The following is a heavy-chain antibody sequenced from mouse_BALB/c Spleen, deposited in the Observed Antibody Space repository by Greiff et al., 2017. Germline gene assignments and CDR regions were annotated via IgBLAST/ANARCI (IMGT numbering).Heavy chain of an antibody. V-gene: IGHV5-17*02. CDR1: GFTFSSFG. CDR3: ARQGTARAPAWFAY. Sequence: EVHLVESGGGLVQPGGSRKLSCAASGFTFSSFGMHWVRQAPEKGLEWVAYISSGSSTIYYADTVKGRFTISRDNPKNTLYLQMSSLKSEDTAMYYCARQGTARAPAWFAYWGQGTLVTVSA. J-gene: IGHJ3*01. D-gene: IGHD3-2*01. CDR2: ISSGSSTI.